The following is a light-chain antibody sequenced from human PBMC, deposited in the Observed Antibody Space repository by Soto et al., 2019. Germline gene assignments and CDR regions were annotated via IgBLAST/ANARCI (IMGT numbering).Light chain of an antibody. CDR1: SSNIGSNY. J-gene: IGLJ3*02. Sequence: QSVLTQPHSASGTPGQRVTISCSGSSSNIGSNYVFWYQQLPGTAPKLLVYSNNQRPSGVPDRFSGSKSGTSASLAISGLRSEDEADYHCAAWDDSLSVWVFAGGTKLTVL. CDR3: AAWDDSLSVWV. CDR2: SNN. V-gene: IGLV1-47*02.